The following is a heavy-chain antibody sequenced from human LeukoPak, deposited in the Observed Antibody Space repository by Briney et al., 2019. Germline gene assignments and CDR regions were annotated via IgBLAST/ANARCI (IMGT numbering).Heavy chain of an antibody. V-gene: IGHV3-21*01. CDR3: ARDSGWEPLDY. CDR1: GFAFSSHS. D-gene: IGHD1-26*01. Sequence: GGSLRLSCAGAGFAFSSHSMNWVRQAPGKELEWVSSISSSSSYIYYADSVKGRFTISRDNAKNSLYLQMNSLRAEDTAVYYCARDSGWEPLDYWGQGTLVTASS. J-gene: IGHJ4*02. CDR2: ISSSSSYI.